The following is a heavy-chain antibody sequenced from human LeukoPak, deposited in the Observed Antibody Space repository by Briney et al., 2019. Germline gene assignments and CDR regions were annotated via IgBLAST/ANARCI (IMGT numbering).Heavy chain of an antibody. Sequence: GGSLRFSCAASGFTFSRYWMHWVRQAPGKGLMWVSRISPDGSTTLYADSVKGRFTISRDNAKNSLYLQMNSLRAEDTAVYYCARDISYCGGDCAPYYFDYWGQGTLVTVSS. V-gene: IGHV3-74*03. D-gene: IGHD2-21*02. CDR3: ARDISYCGGDCAPYYFDY. CDR2: ISPDGSTT. J-gene: IGHJ4*02. CDR1: GFTFSRYW.